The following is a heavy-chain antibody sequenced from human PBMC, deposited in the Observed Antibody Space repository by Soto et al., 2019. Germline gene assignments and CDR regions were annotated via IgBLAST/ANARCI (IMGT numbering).Heavy chain of an antibody. D-gene: IGHD2-21*02. Sequence: SVKVSCKASGFTLTSSAVQWVRQARGQRLEWIGWIVVGSGNTIYAQNFQDRVTITRDMSTSTANMELSSLRSEDTAVYYCAATSGRLRKGYYSCMDVWGQGTTVTVSS. CDR2: IVVGSGNT. CDR1: GFTLTSSA. V-gene: IGHV1-58*01. CDR3: AATSGRLRKGYYSCMDV. J-gene: IGHJ6*02.